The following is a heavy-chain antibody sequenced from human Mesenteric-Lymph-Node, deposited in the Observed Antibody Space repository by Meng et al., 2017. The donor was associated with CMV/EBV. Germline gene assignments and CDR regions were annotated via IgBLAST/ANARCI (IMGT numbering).Heavy chain of an antibody. J-gene: IGHJ4*02. CDR1: GFTFSSYA. D-gene: IGHD4-11*01. CDR3: ARDSPDYSGDYNYYD. V-gene: IGHV3-30*04. CDR2: ISYDGSNK. Sequence: GESLKISCAASGFTFSSYAMHWVRQAPGKGLEWVAVISYDGSNKYYADSVKGRFTISRDNSKNTLYLQMNSLRAEDTAVYYCARDSPDYSGDYNYYDWGQGTLVTVSS.